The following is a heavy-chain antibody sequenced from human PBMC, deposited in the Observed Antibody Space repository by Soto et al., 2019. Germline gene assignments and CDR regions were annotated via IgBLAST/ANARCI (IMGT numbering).Heavy chain of an antibody. CDR1: GFTFSSYW. Sequence: EVQLVESGGGLVQPGGSLRLSCAASGFTFSSYWMSWVRQAPGKGLEWVANIKQDGSEKYYVDSVKGRFTISRDNAKNSLYLQMNSLRAEDTAVYYCARAQQWLVREYYFDYWGQGTLVTVSS. D-gene: IGHD6-19*01. J-gene: IGHJ4*02. CDR2: IKQDGSEK. CDR3: ARAQQWLVREYYFDY. V-gene: IGHV3-7*01.